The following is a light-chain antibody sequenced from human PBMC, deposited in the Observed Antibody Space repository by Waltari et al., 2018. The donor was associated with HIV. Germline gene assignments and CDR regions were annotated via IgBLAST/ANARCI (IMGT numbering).Light chain of an antibody. Sequence: DIQLTQSPSFLSASVGDRVTITCRASQGISSYLAWYQQKPGKAPNLLIDAGSTLQRGVPSRFSGSGFGTEFTLTISSLQPEDFATYYCQQFRTFGQGTTLDIK. CDR3: QQFRT. CDR2: AGS. CDR1: QGISSY. J-gene: IGKJ2*01. V-gene: IGKV1-9*01.